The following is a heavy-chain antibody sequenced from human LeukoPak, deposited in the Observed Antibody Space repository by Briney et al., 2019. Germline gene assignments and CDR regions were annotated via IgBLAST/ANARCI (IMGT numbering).Heavy chain of an antibody. CDR3: ARVRPGSSGSYYRTS. D-gene: IGHD3-22*01. J-gene: IGHJ4*02. V-gene: IGHV3-11*04. Sequence: PGGSLRLSCVGAGFPFSDFHMSWLRQAPGKGLEWVSYITSGGGFKYYADSVKGRFSISRDDSKNSVFLQMNSLRVEDTAVYYCARVRPGSSGSYYRTSWGQGTLVTVSS. CDR1: GFPFSDFH. CDR2: ITSGGGFK.